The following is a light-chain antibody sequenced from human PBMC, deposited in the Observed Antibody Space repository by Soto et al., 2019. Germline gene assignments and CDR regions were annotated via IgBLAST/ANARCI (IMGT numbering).Light chain of an antibody. CDR1: SSNIGSNY. V-gene: IGLV1-47*01. CDR3: AAWDDSLSGWV. CDR2: RNN. J-gene: IGLJ3*02. Sequence: SVLTQPPSASGTPGQRVTISCSGSSSNIGSNYVYWYQQLPGTAPKLLIYRNNQRPSGVPDRFSGSKSGTSASLAISGRRSEDEADYYCAAWDDSLSGWVFGGGTTLTVL.